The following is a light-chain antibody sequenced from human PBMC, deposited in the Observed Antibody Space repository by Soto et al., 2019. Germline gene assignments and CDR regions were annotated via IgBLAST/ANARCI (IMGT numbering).Light chain of an antibody. J-gene: IGLJ1*01. CDR3: SSHTSSRSLV. V-gene: IGLV2-14*03. CDR2: DVT. CDR1: SSDIGAYNF. Sequence: QSALPQPASVYGSPGQSITISCTGTSSDIGAYNFVYWYQHHPGNPPKLLIYDVTNRHSGVSNRFSASKSGNTASLTISGLQTEDEAEYYCSSHTSSRSLVFGTGTKVTVL.